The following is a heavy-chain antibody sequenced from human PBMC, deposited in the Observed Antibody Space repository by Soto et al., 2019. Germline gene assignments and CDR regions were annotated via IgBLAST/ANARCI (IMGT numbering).Heavy chain of an antibody. CDR3: ASCGCETSCSTPDAFDI. CDR1: GGSISSYY. CDR2: IYYRGST. J-gene: IGHJ3*02. V-gene: IGHV4-59*01. Sequence: QVQLQESGPGLVKPSETLSLTCTVSGGSISSYYWRWIRQPPGMGLEWIGYIYYRGSTNYNPSLRSRVTISVATTTNQFALNVGSVTATDTAVYYCASCGCETSCSTPDAFDIWGQGTMITVSS. D-gene: IGHD2-21*01.